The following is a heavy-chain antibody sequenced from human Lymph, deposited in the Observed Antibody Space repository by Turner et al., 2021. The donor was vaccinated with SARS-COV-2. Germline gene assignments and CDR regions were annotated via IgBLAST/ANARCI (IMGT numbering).Heavy chain of an antibody. CDR3: ARDVERYNDFWSGYSGGYGLDV. Sequence: QVQLVQSGAEVKKPGASVKVSCKASGYTFTGHYMHWVRQAPGQGLEWMGWINPNSGGTNDAQKFQGRVTMTRDTSISTAYMELSRLRSDDTAVYYCARDVERYNDFWSGYSGGYGLDVWGQGTTVTVSS. D-gene: IGHD3-3*01. CDR2: INPNSGGT. V-gene: IGHV1-2*02. J-gene: IGHJ6*02. CDR1: GYTFTGHY.